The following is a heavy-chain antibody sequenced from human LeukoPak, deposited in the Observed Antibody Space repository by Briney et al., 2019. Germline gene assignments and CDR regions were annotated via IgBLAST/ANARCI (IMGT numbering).Heavy chain of an antibody. J-gene: IGHJ6*02. CDR2: IHYTWPS. D-gene: IGHD5/OR15-5a*01. Sequence: SETLSLTCTVSGGTIGSYHWSWIRQPAGKGREWRCHIHYTWPSKYNTSLNSRFPISLDRSNNRCSLRMSSVTAADAAVYYCARVASKGGMDVWGQGTTVTVSS. CDR1: GGTIGSYH. V-gene: IGHV4-59*01. CDR3: ARVASKGGMDV.